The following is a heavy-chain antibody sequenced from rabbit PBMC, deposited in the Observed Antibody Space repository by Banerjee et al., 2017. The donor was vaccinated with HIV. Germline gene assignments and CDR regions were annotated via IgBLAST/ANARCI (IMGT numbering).Heavy chain of an antibody. Sequence: QEQLVESGGDLVKPGASLTLTCTASGFSFSSSYYMCWVRQAPGKGLEWIACIYSGSSGSTYYASWAKGRFTISITSSTTVTLQLNSLTAADTATYFCARDNYGAYDLWGQGTLVTVS. V-gene: IGHV1S45*01. CDR1: GFSFSSSYY. CDR3: ARDNYGAYDL. CDR2: IYSGSSGST. D-gene: IGHD2-1*01. J-gene: IGHJ4*01.